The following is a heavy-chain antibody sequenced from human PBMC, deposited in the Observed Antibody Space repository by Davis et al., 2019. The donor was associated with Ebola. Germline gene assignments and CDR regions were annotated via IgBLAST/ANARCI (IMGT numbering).Heavy chain of an antibody. CDR1: GFTFSSYS. CDR2: ISSSSSYI. Sequence: GESLKISCAASGFTFSSYSMNWVRQAPGKGLEWVSSISSSSSYIYYADSVKGRFTISRDNAKNSLYLQMNSLRAEDTALYYCAKDMGIAAAGTMIDYYYGMDVWGQGTTVTVSS. CDR3: AKDMGIAAAGTMIDYYYGMDV. V-gene: IGHV3-21*04. D-gene: IGHD6-13*01. J-gene: IGHJ6*02.